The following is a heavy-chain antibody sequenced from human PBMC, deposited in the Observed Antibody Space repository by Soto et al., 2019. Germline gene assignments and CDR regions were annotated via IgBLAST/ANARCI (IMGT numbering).Heavy chain of an antibody. Sequence: SLRLSCAASGFTFVTYAIHWVRQTPGKGPEWVSGLTWNGEVLGYADSVKGRFTISRDNAKNSLYLEMNSLRPEDTALYYCVKDSESSGYLTHLDYWGQGTLVTVSS. D-gene: IGHD3-22*01. CDR3: VKDSESSGYLTHLDY. CDR2: LTWNGEVL. J-gene: IGHJ4*02. V-gene: IGHV3-9*01. CDR1: GFTFVTYA.